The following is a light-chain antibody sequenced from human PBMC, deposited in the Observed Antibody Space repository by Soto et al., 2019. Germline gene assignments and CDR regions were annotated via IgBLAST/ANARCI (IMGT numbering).Light chain of an antibody. CDR3: QQGHSMPFT. CDR1: QSITNT. CDR2: AAS. J-gene: IGKJ3*01. Sequence: DIQMTQSPSSLSASVGDRDTITCRASQSITNTLNWYQHKPGKAPTLVVYAASSLQSGVPSRFSGSGSGTDFTLTISSLQPEDFATYFCQQGHSMPFTFGPWTKVDIK. V-gene: IGKV1-39*01.